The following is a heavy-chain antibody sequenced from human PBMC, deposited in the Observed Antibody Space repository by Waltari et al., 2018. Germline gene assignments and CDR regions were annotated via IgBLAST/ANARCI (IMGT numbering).Heavy chain of an antibody. Sequence: QLELQESGPGLVKPSGTLSLTCDVSGDSMSSTYWWSWVRQSPQKGLEGLGQVHGSGKTNYNPSFASRVTISLDTSNNQFSLKIIFATAADTAMYYCARDRGRGLYLDTWGPGTLVTVSP. CDR2: VHGSGKT. D-gene: IGHD2-15*01. CDR3: ARDRGRGLYLDT. CDR1: GDSMSSTYW. V-gene: IGHV4-4*02. J-gene: IGHJ5*02.